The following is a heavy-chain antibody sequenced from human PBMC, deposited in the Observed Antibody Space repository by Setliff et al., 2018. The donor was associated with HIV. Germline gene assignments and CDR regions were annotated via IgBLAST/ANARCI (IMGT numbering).Heavy chain of an antibody. CDR1: GGSVSGYY. Sequence: SETLSLTCAVYGGSVSGYYWSWIRQPPGKGLEWLGEIDHSGSTNYNPSLKSRVTISVDTSKNQFSLKLSSVTAADTAVYYCARDRSNWNYGKNYMDAWGKGTTVTVSS. D-gene: IGHD1-7*01. CDR2: IDHSGST. J-gene: IGHJ6*03. V-gene: IGHV4-34*01. CDR3: ARDRSNWNYGKNYMDA.